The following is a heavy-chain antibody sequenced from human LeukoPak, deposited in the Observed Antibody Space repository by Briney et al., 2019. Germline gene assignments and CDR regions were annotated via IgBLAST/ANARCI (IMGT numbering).Heavy chain of an antibody. Sequence: SETLSLTCAVYGGSFSGYYWSWIRQPPRKGLEWIGYIYYSGSTNYNPSLKSRVTISVDTSKNQFSLKLSSVTAADTAVYYCARAPGGWELDYWGQGTLVTVSS. CDR2: IYYSGST. CDR3: ARAPGGWELDY. V-gene: IGHV4-59*01. CDR1: GGSFSGYY. J-gene: IGHJ4*02. D-gene: IGHD1-26*01.